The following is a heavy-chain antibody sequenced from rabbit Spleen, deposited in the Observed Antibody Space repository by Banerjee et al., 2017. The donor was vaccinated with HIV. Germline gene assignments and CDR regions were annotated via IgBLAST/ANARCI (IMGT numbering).Heavy chain of an antibody. Sequence: QSLEESGGDLVKPGASLTLTCTASGLSFNNNYYMCWVRQAPGKGLEWIACIYGGSSGSTYYASWAKGRFTISKTSSTTVTLQMTSLTAADTATYFCASSYAGYGGYGHAIIFIFSLWGPGTLVTVS. J-gene: IGHJ4*01. CDR1: GLSFNNNYY. CDR3: ASSYAGYGGYGHAIIFIFSL. V-gene: IGHV1S40*01. CDR2: IYGGSSGST. D-gene: IGHD7-1*01.